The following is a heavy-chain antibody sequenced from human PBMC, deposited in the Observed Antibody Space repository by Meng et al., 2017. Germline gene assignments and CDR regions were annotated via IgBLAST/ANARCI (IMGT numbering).Heavy chain of an antibody. J-gene: IGHJ4*02. V-gene: IGHV3-74*01. CDR2: INSDGSST. CDR3: AILAAEGLWFGELYYFDY. Sequence: GESLKISCAASGFTFSSYWMHWVRQAPGKGLVWVSRINSDGSSTSYADSVKGRFTISRDNAKNTLYLQMNSLRAEDTAVYYCAILAAEGLWFGELYYFDYWGQGNQV. D-gene: IGHD3-10*01. CDR1: GFTFSSYW.